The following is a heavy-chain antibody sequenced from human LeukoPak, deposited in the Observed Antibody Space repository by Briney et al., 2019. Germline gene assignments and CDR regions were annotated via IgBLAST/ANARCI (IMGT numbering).Heavy chain of an antibody. V-gene: IGHV4-39*07. CDR1: GGSISSSNYY. CDR2: IHYSGST. CDR3: ARGYCSGGSCYSYYYYNYMDV. D-gene: IGHD2-15*01. Sequence: SETLSLTCTVSGGSISSSNYYWGWIRQPPGKGLEWIGSIHYSGSTNYNPSLKSRVTISVDTSKNQFSLKLSSVTAADTAVYYCARGYCSGGSCYSYYYYNYMDVWGKGTTVTVSS. J-gene: IGHJ6*03.